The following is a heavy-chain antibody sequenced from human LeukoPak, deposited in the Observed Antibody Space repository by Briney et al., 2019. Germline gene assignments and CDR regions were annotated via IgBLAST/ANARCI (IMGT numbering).Heavy chain of an antibody. Sequence: PSETLSLTCTVSGGSISSSSYYWGWIRQPPGKGLEWIGYMYYSGNTNYNPSLKSRLTTSLDTSKNQFSLKLSSVTAADTAVYYCARGKYYFDYWGQGTLVTVSS. CDR2: MYYSGNT. V-gene: IGHV4-61*05. J-gene: IGHJ4*02. CDR3: ARGKYYFDY. CDR1: GGSISSSSYY.